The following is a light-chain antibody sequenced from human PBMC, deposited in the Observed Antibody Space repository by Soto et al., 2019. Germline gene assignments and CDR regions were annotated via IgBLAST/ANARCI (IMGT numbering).Light chain of an antibody. CDR3: QQYNSYSRT. CDR2: DAS. Sequence: DLLVSQSHPTLSAPVGDRVTITCRASQSVNKWLAWYQQKPGKAPKLLIFDASNLESGVPSRFSGNGSGTEFTLTITGLQADDFATYFCQQYNSYSRTFGQGTTVDI. CDR1: QSVNKW. V-gene: IGKV1-5*01. J-gene: IGKJ1*01.